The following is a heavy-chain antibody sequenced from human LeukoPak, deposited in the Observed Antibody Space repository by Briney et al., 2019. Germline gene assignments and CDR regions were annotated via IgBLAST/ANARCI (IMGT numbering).Heavy chain of an antibody. CDR2: ISGSGGST. V-gene: IGHV3-23*01. J-gene: IGHJ6*02. Sequence: GGSLRLSRAASGFTFSSYAMSWVRQAPGKGLEWVSAISGSGGSTYYADSVKGRFTISRDNSKNTLYLQMNSLRAEDTAVYYCAKDTTVTTGYYYYGMDVWAKGPRSPSP. CDR1: GFTFSSYA. CDR3: AKDTTVTTGYYYYGMDV. D-gene: IGHD4-17*01.